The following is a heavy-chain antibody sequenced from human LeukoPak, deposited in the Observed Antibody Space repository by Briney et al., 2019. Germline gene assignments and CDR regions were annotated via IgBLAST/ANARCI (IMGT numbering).Heavy chain of an antibody. J-gene: IGHJ4*02. D-gene: IGHD2-8*01. CDR3: ARDKGVLNDALVY. Sequence: GGSLRLSCAASGFTFSSYSMNWVRQAPGKGLEWVSYISSSSSTIYYADSVKGRFTISRDNAKNSLYLQMNSLRAEDTAVYYCARDKGVLNDALVYWGQGTLVTVSS. CDR1: GFTFSSYS. CDR2: ISSSSSTI. V-gene: IGHV3-48*01.